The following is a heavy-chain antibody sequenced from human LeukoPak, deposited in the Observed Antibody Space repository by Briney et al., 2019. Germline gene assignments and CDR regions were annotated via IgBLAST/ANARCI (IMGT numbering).Heavy chain of an antibody. D-gene: IGHD3-22*01. CDR1: GFTFSSYS. V-gene: IGHV3-21*01. CDR2: ISSSSSYI. Sequence: GGSLRLSCAACGFTFSSYSMNWVRQAPGKGMEWVSSISSSSSYIYYADSVKGRFTISRDNAKNSLYLQMNSLRAEDTAVYYCASLYYDSSGYYDYWGQGTLVTVSS. CDR3: ASLYYDSSGYYDY. J-gene: IGHJ4*02.